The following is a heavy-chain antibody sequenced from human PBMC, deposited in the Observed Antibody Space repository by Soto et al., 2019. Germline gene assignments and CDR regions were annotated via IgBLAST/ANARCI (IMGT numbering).Heavy chain of an antibody. CDR3: ARSLGFAGTTQGYFDY. D-gene: IGHD1-7*01. CDR2: VRGDGFDP. J-gene: IGHJ4*02. CDR1: GFSFSNYI. V-gene: IGHV3-64*01. Sequence: GGSLSLSCEASGFSFSNYIMHWVRQAPGKGLEYVSGVRGDGFDPYYVNSVKGRFTISRDNSKNTLYLQMGSLRAEDTAVYYCARSLGFAGTTQGYFDYWGQGTQVTVSS.